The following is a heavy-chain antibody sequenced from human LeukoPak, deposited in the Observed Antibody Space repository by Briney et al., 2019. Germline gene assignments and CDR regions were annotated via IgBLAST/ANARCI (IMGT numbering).Heavy chain of an antibody. Sequence: PGGSLRLSCAASGFTFSSYSMNWVRQAPGKGLEWVSSISSSSYIYYADSVKGRFTISRDNAKNTLYLQMDSLRTEDTAVYYCAKDWGSSGWYNYFDPWGQGTLVTVSS. CDR2: ISSSSYI. CDR1: GFTFSSYS. V-gene: IGHV3-21*06. D-gene: IGHD6-19*01. J-gene: IGHJ5*02. CDR3: AKDWGSSGWYNYFDP.